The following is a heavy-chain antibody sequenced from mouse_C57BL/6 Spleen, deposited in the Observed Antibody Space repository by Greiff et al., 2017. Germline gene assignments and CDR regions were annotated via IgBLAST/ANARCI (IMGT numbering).Heavy chain of an antibody. D-gene: IGHD5-1*01. Sequence: VHLVESGPGLVAPSQSLSITCTVSGFSFTSSGVSWVRQPPGKGLEWLGVIWGDGSTNYHSALISRLSIVKDNSKSQFFLKLNRLQTDDTDTYDCAKEESTCAMDYWGQGTTVTVSS. V-gene: IGHV2-3*01. CDR1: GFSFTSSG. CDR3: AKEESTCAMDY. J-gene: IGHJ4*01. CDR2: IWGDGST.